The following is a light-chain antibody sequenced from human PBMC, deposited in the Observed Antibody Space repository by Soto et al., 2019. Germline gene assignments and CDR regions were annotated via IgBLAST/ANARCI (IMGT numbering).Light chain of an antibody. Sequence: QSVLTQPPSASGTPGQRVTISCSGTSTNIGRNPVYWYQQLPGTAPKLLIYGNDQRPSGVPDRFSGSKSGASASLAISGLRSEDEADYYCAAWDDSLSCVVFGGGTKLTV. CDR2: GND. CDR1: STNIGRNP. CDR3: AAWDDSLSCVV. J-gene: IGLJ2*01. V-gene: IGLV1-47*02.